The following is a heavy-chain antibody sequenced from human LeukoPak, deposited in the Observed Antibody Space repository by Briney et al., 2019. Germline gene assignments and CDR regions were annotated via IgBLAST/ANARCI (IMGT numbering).Heavy chain of an antibody. Sequence: GRSLRLSCAASGFTFSSYGMHWVRQAPGKGLEWVANIKQDGSEKYYVDSVKGRFTISRDNAKNSLYLQMNSLRAEDTAVYYCARDGDSSGWYGGDWFDPWGQGTLVTVSS. D-gene: IGHD6-19*01. J-gene: IGHJ5*02. V-gene: IGHV3-7*01. CDR3: ARDGDSSGWYGGDWFDP. CDR1: GFTFSSYG. CDR2: IKQDGSEK.